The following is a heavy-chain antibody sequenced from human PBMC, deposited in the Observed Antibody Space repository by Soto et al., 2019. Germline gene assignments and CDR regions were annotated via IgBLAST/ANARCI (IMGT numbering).Heavy chain of an antibody. CDR3: ARKPAGQPFDY. Sequence: ASVKVSCKASGSTFTNYGFSWVRQAPGQGLEWMGWISANNGDTHYAQKLQGRVTLTTDTSTSTVYMELRSLRSDDTAVYYCARKPAGQPFDYWGQGALVTVSS. CDR1: GSTFTNYG. V-gene: IGHV1-18*01. CDR2: ISANNGDT. J-gene: IGHJ4*02. D-gene: IGHD6-19*01.